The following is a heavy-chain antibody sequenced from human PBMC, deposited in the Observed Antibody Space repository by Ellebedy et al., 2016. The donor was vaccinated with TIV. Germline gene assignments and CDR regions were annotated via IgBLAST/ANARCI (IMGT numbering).Heavy chain of an antibody. CDR3: ARDLGYSYDPYFDY. D-gene: IGHD5-18*01. CDR2: ISSTTNAI. Sequence: GESLKISXAASGFTFRSYSMNWVRQAPGKGLEWVSYISSTTNAIYYADSVKGRFTISRDNAKNSLYLQLNSLRDEDTAVYYCARDLGYSYDPYFDYWGQGTLVTVSS. V-gene: IGHV3-48*02. J-gene: IGHJ4*02. CDR1: GFTFRSYS.